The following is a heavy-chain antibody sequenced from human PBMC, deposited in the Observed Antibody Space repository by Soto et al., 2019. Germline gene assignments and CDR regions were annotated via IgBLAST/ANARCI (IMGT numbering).Heavy chain of an antibody. Sequence: SETLCLTCAVYGGSFSGYYWSWIRQPPGKGLEWIGEINHSGSTNYNPSLKSRVTISVDTSKNQFSLKLSSMTAEDTAVYSCASYGSGSYSFVYWGQGTLVTVSS. CDR3: ASYGSGSYSFVY. CDR1: GGSFSGYY. D-gene: IGHD3-10*01. J-gene: IGHJ4*02. V-gene: IGHV4-34*01. CDR2: INHSGST.